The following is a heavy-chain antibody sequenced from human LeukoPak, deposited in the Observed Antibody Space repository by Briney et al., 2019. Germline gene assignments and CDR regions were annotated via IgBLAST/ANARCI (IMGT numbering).Heavy chain of an antibody. CDR3: AREWGNSVLPLDY. CDR1: GFTFSSYW. CDR2: INGEGSIV. Sequence: GGSLRLSCAASGFTFSSYWMHWVRQGPGIGLVWVSRINGEGSIVNYADSVKGRFTISRDNAKNTLDLQMNYLRVEDTAVYFCAREWGNSVLPLDYWGQGTLVTVSP. J-gene: IGHJ4*02. D-gene: IGHD3-16*01. V-gene: IGHV3-74*01.